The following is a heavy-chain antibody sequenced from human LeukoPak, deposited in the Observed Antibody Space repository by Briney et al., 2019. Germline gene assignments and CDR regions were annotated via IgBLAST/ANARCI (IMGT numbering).Heavy chain of an antibody. CDR3: GGGGTYSQFDY. CDR2: MYYSGST. CDR1: GGSIRSYY. D-gene: IGHD1-26*01. J-gene: IGHJ4*02. Sequence: PSETLSLTCAVSGGSIRSYYWNWVRQPPGKGLEWIGYMYYSGSTNYNPSLKSRVTISGDTPNNQFSLKLNSVTAADTAVYYCGGGGTYSQFDYWGQGTLVTVSS. V-gene: IGHV4-59*01.